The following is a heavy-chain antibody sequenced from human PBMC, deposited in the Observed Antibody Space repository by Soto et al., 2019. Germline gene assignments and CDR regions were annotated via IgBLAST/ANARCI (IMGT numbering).Heavy chain of an antibody. V-gene: IGHV3-23*01. CDR2: ISGNGAST. D-gene: IGHD6-19*01. CDR3: AKAYGSSRYFFDY. J-gene: IGHJ4*02. CDR1: GFTFINYA. Sequence: PGGSLRLSCAASGFTFINYAMTWVRQAPGEGLEWVSTISGNGASTHYADSVKGRFSISRDNSKNTLYLQMNSLRADDTAVYYCAKAYGSSRYFFDYWGQGDLVTVSS.